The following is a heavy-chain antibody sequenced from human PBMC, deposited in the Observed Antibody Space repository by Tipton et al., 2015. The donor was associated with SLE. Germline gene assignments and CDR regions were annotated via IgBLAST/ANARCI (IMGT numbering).Heavy chain of an antibody. Sequence: TLSLTCAVYGGSFSGYYWNWIRQPPGKGLEWIGSIYHSGSTNYNPSLKSRVTISVDKSKNQFSLKLSSVTAADTAVYYCVRGERSSMPDYWGQGTLVTVSS. J-gene: IGHJ4*02. V-gene: IGHV4-34*01. CDR1: GGSFSGYY. CDR3: VRGERSSMPDY. CDR2: IYHSGST. D-gene: IGHD2-2*01.